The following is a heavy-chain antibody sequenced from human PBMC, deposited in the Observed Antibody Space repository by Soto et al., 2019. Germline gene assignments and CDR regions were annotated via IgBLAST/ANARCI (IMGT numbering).Heavy chain of an antibody. CDR1: GFTFSSYW. Sequence: SLSCAASGFTFSSYWMSWVRQAPGKGLEWVANIKQDGSEKYYVDSVKGRFTISRDNAKNSLYLQMNSLRAEDTAVYYCARDLKVPLEVGATGEYYYYGMDAWGQGTTVTVSS. CDR2: IKQDGSEK. CDR3: ARDLKVPLEVGATGEYYYYGMDA. V-gene: IGHV3-7*01. J-gene: IGHJ6*02. D-gene: IGHD1-26*01.